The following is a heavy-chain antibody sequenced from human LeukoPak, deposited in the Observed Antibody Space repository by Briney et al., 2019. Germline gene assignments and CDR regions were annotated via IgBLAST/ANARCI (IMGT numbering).Heavy chain of an antibody. CDR3: ARLIAARGNY. J-gene: IGHJ4*02. V-gene: IGHV4-34*01. CDR2: INHSGST. CDR1: GGSFSGYY. Sequence: PSETLSLTCAVYGGSFSGYYWSWIRQPPGKGLEWIGEINHSGSTNYNPSLKSRVTISVDTSKNQFSLNLSSVTAADTAVYYCARLIAARGNYWGQGTLVTVSS. D-gene: IGHD6-6*01.